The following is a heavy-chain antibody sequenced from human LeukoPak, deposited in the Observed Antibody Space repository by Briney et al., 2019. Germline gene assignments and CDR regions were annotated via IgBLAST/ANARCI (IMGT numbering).Heavy chain of an antibody. V-gene: IGHV4-59*01. CDR1: GGSISSYY. J-gene: IGHJ5*02. D-gene: IGHD5-18*01. CDR2: IYYSGST. CDR3: ARVDTAMVTGWFDP. Sequence: SETLSLTCTVSGGSISSYYWSWNRQPPGKGLEWIGYIYYSGSTNYNPSLKSRVTISVDTSKNQFSLKLSSVTAADTAVYYCARVDTAMVTGWFDPWGQGTLVTVSS.